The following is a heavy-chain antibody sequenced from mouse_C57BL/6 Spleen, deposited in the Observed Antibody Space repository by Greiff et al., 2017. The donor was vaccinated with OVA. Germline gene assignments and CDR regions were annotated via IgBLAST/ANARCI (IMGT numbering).Heavy chain of an antibody. V-gene: IGHV1-15*01. CDR1: GYTFTDYE. J-gene: IGHJ2*01. Sequence: QVHVKQSGAELVRPGASVTLSCKASGYTFTDYEMHWVKQTPVHGLEWIGAIDPETGGTAYNQKFKGKAILTADKSSSTAYMELRSLTSEDSAVYYCTELGDYWGQGTTLTVSS. CDR2: IDPETGGT. CDR3: TELGDY. D-gene: IGHD4-1*01.